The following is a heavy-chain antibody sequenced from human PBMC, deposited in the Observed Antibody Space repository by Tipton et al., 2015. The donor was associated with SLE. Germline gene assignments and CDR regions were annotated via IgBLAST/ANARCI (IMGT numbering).Heavy chain of an antibody. D-gene: IGHD3-3*01. Sequence: SLRLSCAVSGGSISSSNWWSWIRQPPGKGLEWIGEINHSGSTNYNPSLKSRVTISVDTSKIQFSLKLSSVTAADTAVYYCARGRLLEWLSTYYYYYGMDVWGHGTTVTVSS. CDR2: INHSGST. CDR1: GGSISSSNW. CDR3: ARGRLLEWLSTYYYYYGMDV. J-gene: IGHJ6*02. V-gene: IGHV4-4*02.